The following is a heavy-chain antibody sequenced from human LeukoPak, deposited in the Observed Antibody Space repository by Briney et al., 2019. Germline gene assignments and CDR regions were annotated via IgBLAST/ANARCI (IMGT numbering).Heavy chain of an antibody. D-gene: IGHD3-22*01. CDR2: MSGSGGVT. CDR3: ARHLYYDSSGYYYDY. Sequence: PGGSLRLSCAASGFTFSNYAMSWVRQAPGKGLEWVSGMSGSGGVTYYADSVKGRFTISRDNSKNTLYLQMNSLRAEDTAVYYCARHLYYDSSGYYYDYWGQGTLVTVSS. V-gene: IGHV3-23*01. J-gene: IGHJ4*02. CDR1: GFTFSNYA.